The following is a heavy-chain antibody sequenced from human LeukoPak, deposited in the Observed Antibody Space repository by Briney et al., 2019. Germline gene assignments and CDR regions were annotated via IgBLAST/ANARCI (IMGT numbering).Heavy chain of an antibody. J-gene: IGHJ6*02. Sequence: PGGSLRLSCSASGFTFSSYAMHWVRQAPGKGLEYVSSISSSGGNTYYADSLKGRFTISRDNSKNTLYLQMSSLRAEDTAVYYCVNEVGTYYYGMDVWGQGATVTVSS. CDR1: GFTFSSYA. V-gene: IGHV3-64D*09. D-gene: IGHD1-1*01. CDR3: VNEVGTYYYGMDV. CDR2: ISSSGGNT.